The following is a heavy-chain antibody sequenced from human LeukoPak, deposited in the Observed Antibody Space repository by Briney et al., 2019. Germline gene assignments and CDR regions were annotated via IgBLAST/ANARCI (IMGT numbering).Heavy chain of an antibody. V-gene: IGHV1-69*05. D-gene: IGHD6-6*01. CDR3: ARDLTIEYSSSFAFDI. Sequence: SVKVSCKTSGGTFNNSAISWVRQAPGQGLEWLGGIMPLFGTAGYAQKFQGRVTITKDESTRTVYLELTSLTSDDTAVYYCARDLTIEYSSSFAFDIWGQGTMVTVSS. J-gene: IGHJ3*02. CDR2: IMPLFGTA. CDR1: GGTFNNSA.